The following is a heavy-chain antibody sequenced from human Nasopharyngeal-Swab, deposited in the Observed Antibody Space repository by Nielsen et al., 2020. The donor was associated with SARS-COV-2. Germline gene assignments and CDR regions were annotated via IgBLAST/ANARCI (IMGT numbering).Heavy chain of an antibody. D-gene: IGHD3/OR15-3a*01. J-gene: IGHJ4*02. CDR1: GYKILNYW. Sequence: KVSCKVSGYKILNYWIGWVRQLPGKGPEWIGIIYPGDSDSRFSPSFEGQVTMSVDRSIHTAYLQWSSLKDSDSAMYYCARVGWTGNYRGQLDSWGQGTLVTVSS. CDR2: IYPGDSDS. V-gene: IGHV5-51*01. CDR3: ARVGWTGNYRGQLDS.